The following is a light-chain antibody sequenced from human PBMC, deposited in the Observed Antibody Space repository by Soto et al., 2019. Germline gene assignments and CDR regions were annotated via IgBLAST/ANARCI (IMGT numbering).Light chain of an antibody. Sequence: DIQMTRSPSSLSASVGDRVTITCGASQSISSYLTWYQQKPGQAPKXXIYGASSLQSGVPTRFTGSGAGTDFTLTISSLKPEDFATYYCQQSYSIPRTFGHGTQVDIK. CDR2: GAS. CDR3: QQSYSIPRT. CDR1: QSISSY. J-gene: IGKJ1*01. V-gene: IGKV1-39*01.